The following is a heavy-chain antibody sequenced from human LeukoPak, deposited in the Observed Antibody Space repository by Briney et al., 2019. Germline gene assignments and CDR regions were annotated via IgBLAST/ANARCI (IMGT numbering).Heavy chain of an antibody. CDR3: AQATAFDI. CDR1: GFTFSSSA. V-gene: IGHV3-23*01. J-gene: IGHJ3*02. Sequence: GGSLRLSCAASGFTFSSSAMSRVRQAPGKGLEWVSTISASGGSTYYADSVKGRFTISRDNSKNTLYLQMNSLRAEDTAVFYCAQATAFDIWGQGTMVTVSS. CDR2: ISASGGST.